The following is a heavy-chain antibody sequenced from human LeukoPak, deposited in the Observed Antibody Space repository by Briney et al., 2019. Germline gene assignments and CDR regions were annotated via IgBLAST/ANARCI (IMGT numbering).Heavy chain of an antibody. V-gene: IGHV1-69*04. CDR3: ARSIVVVPAALGDL. Sequence: SVKVSCKTSGGTFSSFAVSWVRQAPGQGLEWMGRIIPILKIAKYAQKFQGRVTITADTATTTAYMELSSLRSEDTAVYYCARSIVVVPAALGDLWGRGTLVTVSS. J-gene: IGHJ2*01. CDR1: GGTFSSFA. CDR2: IIPILKIA. D-gene: IGHD2-2*01.